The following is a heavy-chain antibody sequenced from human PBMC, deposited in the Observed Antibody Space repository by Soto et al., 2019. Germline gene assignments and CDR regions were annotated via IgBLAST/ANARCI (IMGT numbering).Heavy chain of an antibody. Sequence: GGSLRLSCTASGFTFSNYAMSWVRQAPGKGLEWVSTISSGGGGTYYADSVKGRFTISRDNSKNSLYLQMSSLRAEDTAVYYCARETSRLSDYWGQGTLVTVSS. V-gene: IGHV3-23*01. CDR2: ISSGGGGT. CDR3: ARETSRLSDY. J-gene: IGHJ4*02. CDR1: GFTFSNYA. D-gene: IGHD6-19*01.